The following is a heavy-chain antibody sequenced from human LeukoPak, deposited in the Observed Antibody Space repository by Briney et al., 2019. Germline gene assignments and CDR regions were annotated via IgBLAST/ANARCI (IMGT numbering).Heavy chain of an antibody. CDR2: IYTSGNT. D-gene: IGHD3-10*01. CDR3: ARTAKYYYGSETYYFFDY. Sequence: SETLSLTCTVSGGSISSYFWSWIRQPAGKGLEWIGRIYTSGNTNYNPSLKSRVTISLDTSQNQFSLKLTSVTPADTAVYYCARTAKYYYGSETYYFFDYWGQGTLVTVSS. CDR1: GGSISSYF. J-gene: IGHJ4*02. V-gene: IGHV4-4*07.